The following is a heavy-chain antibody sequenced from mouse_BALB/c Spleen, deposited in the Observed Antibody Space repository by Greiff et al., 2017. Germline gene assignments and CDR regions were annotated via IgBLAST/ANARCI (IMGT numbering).Heavy chain of an antibody. V-gene: IGHV10-3*03. Sequence: EVQLVESGGGLVQPKGSLKLSCAASGFTFNTYAMHWVCQAPGKGLEWVARIRSKSNNYATYYADSVKDRFTISRDDSQSMLYLQMNNLKTEDTAMYYCVREGRSAYGYDPYFDYWGQGTTLTVSS. J-gene: IGHJ2*01. CDR1: GFTFNTYA. CDR2: IRSKSNNYAT. D-gene: IGHD2-2*01. CDR3: VREGRSAYGYDPYFDY.